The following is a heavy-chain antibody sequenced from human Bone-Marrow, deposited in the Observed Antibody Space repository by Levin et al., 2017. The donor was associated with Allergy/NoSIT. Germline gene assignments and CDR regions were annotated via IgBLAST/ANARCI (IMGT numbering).Heavy chain of an antibody. D-gene: IGHD2-2*03. Sequence: SETLSLTCTVSGGSISSGDYYWSWIRQPPGKGLEWIGYIYYSGSTYYNPSLKSRVTISVDTSKNQFSLKLSSVTAADTAVYYCARDGLDREDYYGMDVWGQGTTVTVSS. CDR3: ARDGLDREDYYGMDV. CDR2: IYYSGST. J-gene: IGHJ6*02. CDR1: GGSISSGDYY. V-gene: IGHV4-30-4*01.